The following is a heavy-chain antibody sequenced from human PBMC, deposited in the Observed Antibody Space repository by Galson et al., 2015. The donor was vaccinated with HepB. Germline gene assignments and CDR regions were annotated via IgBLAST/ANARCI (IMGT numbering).Heavy chain of an antibody. CDR2: ISSSGGMI. V-gene: IGHV3-48*03. CDR1: GFVFSDFD. CDR3: ARVAGDSRGYYYFVPEFYFDY. D-gene: IGHD3-22*01. Sequence: LRLSCAGSGFVFSDFDLNWVRQAPGKGLEWVSYISSSGGMIYYADSVKGRFTISRDNAKNTLYLQMNSLRAEDTAVYYCARVAGDSRGYYYFVPEFYFDYWGQGTLVTVAS. J-gene: IGHJ4*02.